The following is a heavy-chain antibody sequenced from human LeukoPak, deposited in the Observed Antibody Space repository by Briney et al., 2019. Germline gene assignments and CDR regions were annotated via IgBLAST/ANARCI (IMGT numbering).Heavy chain of an antibody. CDR1: GGSISSFY. CDR2: IYSSGST. D-gene: IGHD3-10*01. Sequence: SETLSLTRTVDGGSISSFYWSWIRQPPGKGLEWIGSIYSSGSTYYNPSLKSRVTIPVDTSKNQFSLNLSSVPASDTAVYYCARRGGSGRSFDYWGQGILVTVSS. V-gene: IGHV4-59*05. J-gene: IGHJ4*02. CDR3: ARRGGSGRSFDY.